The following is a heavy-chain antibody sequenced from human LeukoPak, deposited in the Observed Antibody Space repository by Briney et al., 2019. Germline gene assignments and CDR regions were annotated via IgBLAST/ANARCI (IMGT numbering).Heavy chain of an antibody. CDR2: MNPNSGNT. J-gene: IGHJ6*02. D-gene: IGHD5-18*01. Sequence: ASVRVPCKASGYTFTSYDINWVRQATGQGLEWMGWMNPNSGNTGYAQKFQGRVTMTRNTFISTAYMELSSLRSEDTAVYYCARGRTAMDHSYYYYGMDVWGQGTTVTVSS. V-gene: IGHV1-8*01. CDR1: GYTFTSYD. CDR3: ARGRTAMDHSYYYYGMDV.